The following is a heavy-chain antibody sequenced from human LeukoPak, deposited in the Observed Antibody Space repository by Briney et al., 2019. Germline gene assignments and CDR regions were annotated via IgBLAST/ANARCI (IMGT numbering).Heavy chain of an antibody. Sequence: SVKVSCKASGGTFSSYAISWVRQAPGQGLEWMGGIIPIFGTANYAQKFQGRVTITADESTSTAYMELSSLRSDDTAVYYCARDFIPKILGSGSYYKTFPLGWFDPWGQGTLVTVSS. CDR3: ARDFIPKILGSGSYYKTFPLGWFDP. V-gene: IGHV1-69*01. D-gene: IGHD3-10*01. J-gene: IGHJ5*02. CDR1: GGTFSSYA. CDR2: IIPIFGTA.